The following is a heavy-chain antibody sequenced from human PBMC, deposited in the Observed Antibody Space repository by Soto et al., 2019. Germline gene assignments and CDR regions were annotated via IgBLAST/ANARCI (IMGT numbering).Heavy chain of an antibody. Sequence: PGESLKISCKGSGYRFTSYWIGWVRQMPGKGLEWMGIIYPGDSDTRYSPSFQGQVTISADKSISTAYLQWSSLKASDTAMYYCAAGAAAFSDLRTSWGQGTLVTVSS. V-gene: IGHV5-51*01. J-gene: IGHJ4*02. CDR1: GYRFTSYW. D-gene: IGHD6-13*01. CDR3: AAGAAAFSDLRTS. CDR2: IYPGDSDT.